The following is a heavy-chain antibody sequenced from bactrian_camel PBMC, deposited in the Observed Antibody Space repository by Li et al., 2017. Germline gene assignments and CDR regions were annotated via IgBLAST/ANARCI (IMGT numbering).Heavy chain of an antibody. CDR3: SQGRRTSGGHECRYY. CDR2: INTDGTT. V-gene: IGHV3S53*01. J-gene: IGHJ4*01. D-gene: IGHD7*01. CDR1: GAIDNSCG. Sequence: HVQLVESGGGSVQARGSLKLSCAASGAIDNSCGMDWWRQVPGKERDLVSRINTDGTTTYADSVKGRLTIYRDHYKNSLYLQMNSLKTEDTAVYYCSQGRRTSGGHECRYYWGQGTQVTVS.